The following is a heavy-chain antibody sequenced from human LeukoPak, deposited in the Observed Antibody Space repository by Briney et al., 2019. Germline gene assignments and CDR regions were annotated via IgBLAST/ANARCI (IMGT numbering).Heavy chain of an antibody. V-gene: IGHV1-46*01. CDR2: INPSGGST. J-gene: IGHJ4*02. CDR3: ARTSGSYYHDY. Sequence: ASVKVSCKASGYTFTSYYMHWVRQAPGQGLEWMGIINPSGGSTSYAQKFQGRVTMTRDTSTSTVYMELSSLRSEDTAVYYGARTSGSYYHDYWGQGTLVTVSS. CDR1: GYTFTSYY. D-gene: IGHD1-26*01.